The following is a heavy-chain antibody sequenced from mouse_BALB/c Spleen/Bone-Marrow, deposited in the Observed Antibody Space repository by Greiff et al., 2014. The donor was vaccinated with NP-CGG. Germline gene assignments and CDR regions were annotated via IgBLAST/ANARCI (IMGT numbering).Heavy chain of an antibody. J-gene: IGHJ3*01. CDR1: GYSFTGYF. D-gene: IGHD2-4*01. CDR2: INPYNGDP. CDR3: GRGNYDYDSWFGY. V-gene: IGHV1-37*01. Sequence: VQLKQSGPELVKPGASVKISCKASGYSFTGYFMNWMKQSHGKSLEWIGRINPYNGDPFYNQKFKGKATLTVDKSSSTAHMVLLSLTSEDSAVYYCGRGNYDYDSWFGYWGQGTLVTVSA.